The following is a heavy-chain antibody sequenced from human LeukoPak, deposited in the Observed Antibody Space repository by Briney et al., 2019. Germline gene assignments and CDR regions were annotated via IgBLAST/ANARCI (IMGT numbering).Heavy chain of an antibody. CDR2: INPNSGGT. CDR1: GYTFTGYY. D-gene: IGHD3-22*01. V-gene: IGHV1-2*02. Sequence: GASVKVSCKASGYTFTGYYMHWVRQAPGQGLEWMGWINPNSGGTNYAQKFRGRVTMTRDTSISTAYMELSRLRSDDTAVYYCARDPVLDGYYSQWGQGTLVTVSS. CDR3: ARDPVLDGYYSQ. J-gene: IGHJ4*02.